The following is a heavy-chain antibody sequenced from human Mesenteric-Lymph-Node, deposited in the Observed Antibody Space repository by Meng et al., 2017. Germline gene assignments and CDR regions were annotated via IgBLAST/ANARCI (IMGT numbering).Heavy chain of an antibody. CDR1: GAALCVVW. Sequence: GAGLVARVGPWSVTCAVCGAALCVVWWSAARQRPGKGLEWIGEIYQTGSTNYNPSLKSRVTISIDKSKNQFSLKLTSVPAADTVLYYCARDPTAVAGYFDYWGRGTLVTVSS. J-gene: IGHJ4*02. V-gene: IGHV4-4*02. D-gene: IGHD6-19*01. CDR3: ARDPTAVAGYFDY. CDR2: IYQTGST.